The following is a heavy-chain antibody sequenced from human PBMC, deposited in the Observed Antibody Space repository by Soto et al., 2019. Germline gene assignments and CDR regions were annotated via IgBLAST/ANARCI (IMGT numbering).Heavy chain of an antibody. D-gene: IGHD5-18*01. CDR2: IYPANSDT. V-gene: IGHV5-51*01. J-gene: IGHJ4*02. CDR1: GYSFTNSW. Sequence: GKSLKISCKSSGYSFTNSWIGWVRQMPGKGLEWMGIIYPANSDTRYSPSFQGQVTISADKSISTAYLQWSSLKASDTAMYYCARLFYGYSYYCGQRNLLTVSS. CDR3: ARLFYGYSYY.